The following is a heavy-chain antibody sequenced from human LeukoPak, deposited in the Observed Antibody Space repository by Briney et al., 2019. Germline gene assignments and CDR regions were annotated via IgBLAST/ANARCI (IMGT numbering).Heavy chain of an antibody. V-gene: IGHV3-66*01. CDR1: GFTVSSNY. D-gene: IGHD6-19*01. CDR2: IYSGGNT. J-gene: IGHJ4*02. CDR3: ARDDNSNGWPSTEYFDY. Sequence: PGGSLRLSCAASGFTVSSNYMSWVRQAPGKGLEWVSVIYSGGNTYYADSVKGRFTISRDTSKNTLYLQMNSLRVEDTAVYYCARDDNSNGWPSTEYFDYWGQGALVTVSS.